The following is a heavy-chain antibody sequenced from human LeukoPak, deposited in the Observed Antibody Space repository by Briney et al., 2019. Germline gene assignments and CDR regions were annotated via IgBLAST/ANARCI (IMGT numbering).Heavy chain of an antibody. Sequence: AGGSLRLSCAASGFTFGDYAMHWVRQAPGKGLEWVSGISWNSGSIGYADSVKGRFTISRDNAKNSLYLQMNSLRAEDTALYYCAKSGYSYGLYYYYYMDVWGKGTTVTVSS. CDR3: AKSGYSYGLYYYYYMDV. J-gene: IGHJ6*03. CDR2: ISWNSGSI. D-gene: IGHD5-18*01. CDR1: GFTFGDYA. V-gene: IGHV3-9*01.